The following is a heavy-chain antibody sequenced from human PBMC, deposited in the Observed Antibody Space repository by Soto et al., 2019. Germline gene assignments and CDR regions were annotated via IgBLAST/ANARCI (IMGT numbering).Heavy chain of an antibody. CDR1: GFIFSDYS. CDR3: AKITSYFDP. J-gene: IGHJ5*02. V-gene: IGHV3-48*01. Sequence: GGSLRLSCAASGFIFSDYSMNWVRQAPGRGPEWVSYISRSSTTIYYADSVKGRFTISRDNAKNSLYLHMNSLRAEDTAVYYCAKITSYFDPWGQGTLVTVSS. CDR2: ISRSSTTI. D-gene: IGHD3-16*01.